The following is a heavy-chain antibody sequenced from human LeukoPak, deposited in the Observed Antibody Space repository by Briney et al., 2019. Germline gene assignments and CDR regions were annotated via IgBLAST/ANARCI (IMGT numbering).Heavy chain of an antibody. CDR1: GLTFTDYW. J-gene: IGHJ4*01. V-gene: IGHV3-7*01. D-gene: IGHD6-13*01. CDR2: IRQDGSEK. CDR3: ARDGTAAGLYFDL. Sequence: TGGSLRLSCDVSGLTFTDYWMNWVRQAPGKGPEWVASIRQDGSEKTYVDSVKGRFTISRDNTKNSLSLQLNGLRAEDTAVYYCARDGTAAGLYFDLWGQGTLVTVSS.